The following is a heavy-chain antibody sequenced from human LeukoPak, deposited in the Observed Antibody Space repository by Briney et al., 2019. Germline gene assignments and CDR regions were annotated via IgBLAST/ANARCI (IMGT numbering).Heavy chain of an antibody. D-gene: IGHD5-18*01. J-gene: IGHJ6*03. Sequence: GGSLRLSCAASGFDFSDYYMTWIRQAPGKRLEWGSYIISSVTIIYYEDSVKGRFTISTDKTTNSLYMQMNILRAADRAVYYSSRSHADTDNGFYMDVWGKGHTVPVS. CDR2: IISSVTII. CDR1: GFDFSDYY. V-gene: IGHV3-11*01. CDR3: SRSHADTDNGFYMDV.